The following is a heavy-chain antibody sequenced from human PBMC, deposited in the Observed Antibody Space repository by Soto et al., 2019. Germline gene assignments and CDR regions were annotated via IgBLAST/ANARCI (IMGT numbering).Heavy chain of an antibody. Sequence: GGSLRLSCAASGFTFSSYSMNWVRQAPGKGLEWVSYISISSSTIYYADSVKGRFTISRDNAKNSLYLQMNSLRAEDTAVYYCARDLPTVVNPGAFDIWGQGTMVTVSS. CDR2: ISISSSTI. D-gene: IGHD4-17*01. V-gene: IGHV3-48*04. CDR1: GFTFSSYS. J-gene: IGHJ3*02. CDR3: ARDLPTVVNPGAFDI.